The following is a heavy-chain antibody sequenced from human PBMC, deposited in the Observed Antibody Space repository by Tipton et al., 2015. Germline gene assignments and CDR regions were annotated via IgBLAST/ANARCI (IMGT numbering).Heavy chain of an antibody. Sequence: SLRLSCAASGFTFTSYWMSWVRQAPGKGLEWVANINQDGTEKYYVDSVKGRFTISRDNAKNSLYLQLNSVSLDDTADYYCARTEAASRYFAHYYGMDVWGQGTTVTVSS. V-gene: IGHV3-7*03. J-gene: IGHJ6*02. CDR2: INQDGTEK. CDR3: ARTEAASRYFAHYYGMDV. CDR1: GFTFTSYW. D-gene: IGHD6-6*01.